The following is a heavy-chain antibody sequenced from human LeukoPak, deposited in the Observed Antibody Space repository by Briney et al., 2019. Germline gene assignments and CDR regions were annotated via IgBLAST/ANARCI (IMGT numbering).Heavy chain of an antibody. CDR2: IYLGGRT. CDR3: ARHLGWAFDY. CDR1: GGSISSRKW. Sequence: SGALSLTCAGSGGSISSRKWWSWVRQPPGKGLEWIGQIYLGGRTDYNPSLKSRVTISVDKSKNQFSLKLDSVTAADTAVYYCARHLGWAFDYWGQGTLVTVSS. V-gene: IGHV4-4*02. D-gene: IGHD3-16*01. J-gene: IGHJ4*02.